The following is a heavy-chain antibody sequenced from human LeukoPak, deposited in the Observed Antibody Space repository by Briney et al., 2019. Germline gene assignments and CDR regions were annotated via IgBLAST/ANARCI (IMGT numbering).Heavy chain of an antibody. CDR3: ARGYCSGGSCYKVAFDI. V-gene: IGHV1-69*10. J-gene: IGHJ3*02. Sequence: SVKVSCKASGYNFTSYGISWVRQAPGQGLERMGWIIPILGIANYAQKFQGRVTITADKSTSTAYMELSSLRSEDTAVYYCARGYCSGGSCYKVAFDIWGQGTMVTVSS. D-gene: IGHD2-15*01. CDR1: GYNFTSYG. CDR2: IIPILGIA.